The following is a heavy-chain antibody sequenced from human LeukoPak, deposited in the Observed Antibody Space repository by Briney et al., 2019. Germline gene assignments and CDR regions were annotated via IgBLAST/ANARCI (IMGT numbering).Heavy chain of an antibody. J-gene: IGHJ5*02. CDR2: INSDGSST. CDR1: RFTFSSYW. D-gene: IGHD3-3*01. CDR3: ARDLSDFWSGPESWFDP. V-gene: IGHV3-74*01. Sequence: PGGSLRLSCAASRFTFSSYWMHWVRQAPGKGLVWVSHINSDGSSTSYADSVKGRFTISRDNAKNSLYLQMNSLRAEDTAVYYCARDLSDFWSGPESWFDPWGQGTLVTVSS.